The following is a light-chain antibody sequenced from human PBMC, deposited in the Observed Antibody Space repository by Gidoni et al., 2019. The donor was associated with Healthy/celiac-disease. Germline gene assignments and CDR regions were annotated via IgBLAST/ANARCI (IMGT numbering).Light chain of an antibody. CDR1: SSDVGCYNY. J-gene: IGLJ1*01. V-gene: IGLV2-11*01. Sequence: QSALTQPRSVSGSPGQSVTISCTGTSSDVGCYNYVSWYQPHPGNAPKLMIYDVSKRPSGVPDRFSGSKSGNTASLTISGLQAEDEADYYCCSYAGSHYVFGTGTKVTV. CDR3: CSYAGSHYV. CDR2: DVS.